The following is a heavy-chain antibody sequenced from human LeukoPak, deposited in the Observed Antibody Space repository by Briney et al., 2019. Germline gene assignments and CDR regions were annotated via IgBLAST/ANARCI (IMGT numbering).Heavy chain of an antibody. J-gene: IGHJ4*02. CDR2: IYPGDSDT. CDR3: ARSTDGWVFDF. D-gene: IGHD1-26*01. V-gene: IGHV5-51*01. Sequence: GESLQISCRVSGYSFTRHWIGWVRQMPGKGLEWMGIIYPGDSDTRYSPSFQGQVTISADKSISTAYLQWSSLKASDTAMYYCARSTDGWVFDFWGQGTLVSVSS. CDR1: GYSFTRHW.